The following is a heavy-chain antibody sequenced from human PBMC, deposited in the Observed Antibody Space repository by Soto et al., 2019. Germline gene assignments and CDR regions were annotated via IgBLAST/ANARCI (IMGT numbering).Heavy chain of an antibody. CDR2: ISSVSSTI. CDR3: ARPKGGYNNFDY. CDR1: GFTFSIYS. Sequence: GGSLRLSCEASGFTFSIYSMNWVRQAPGKGLEWISYISSVSSTISYADSVKGRFTVSRDNAKNSLYLQMNSLRVEDTAVYYCARPKGGYNNFDYWGQGTLVTVSS. D-gene: IGHD5-12*01. J-gene: IGHJ4*02. V-gene: IGHV3-48*01.